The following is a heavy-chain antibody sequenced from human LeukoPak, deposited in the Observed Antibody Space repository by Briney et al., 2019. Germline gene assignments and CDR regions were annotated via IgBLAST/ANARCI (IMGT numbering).Heavy chain of an antibody. CDR3: VTLMVREPRAGFDY. Sequence: PGGSLRLSCAASGFTFSSYWMHWVRQAPGKGLVWVSRINSDGSSTSYADSVKGRFTISRDNAKNTLYLQMNSLRAKDTAVYYCVTLMVREPRAGFDYWGQGTLVTVSS. CDR2: INSDGSST. J-gene: IGHJ4*02. CDR1: GFTFSSYW. D-gene: IGHD3-10*01. V-gene: IGHV3-74*01.